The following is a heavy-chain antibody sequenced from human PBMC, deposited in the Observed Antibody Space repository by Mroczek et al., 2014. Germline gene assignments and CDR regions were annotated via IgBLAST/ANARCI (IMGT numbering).Heavy chain of an antibody. CDR3: ARGHLSTGGYYDYVWGSYRYKGYFDY. Sequence: QVQLQQWGAGLLKPSETLSLTCAVYGGSFSGYYWSWIRQPPGKGLEWIGEINHSGSTNYNPSLKSRVTISVDTSKNQFSLKLSSVTAADTAVYYCARGHLSTGGYYDYVWGSYRYKGYFDYWGQGTLVTVSS. V-gene: IGHV4-34*01. J-gene: IGHJ4*02. D-gene: IGHD3-16*02. CDR1: GGSFSGYY. CDR2: INHSGST.